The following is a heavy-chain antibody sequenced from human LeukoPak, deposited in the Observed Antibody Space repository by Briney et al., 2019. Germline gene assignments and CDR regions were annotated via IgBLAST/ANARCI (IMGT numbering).Heavy chain of an antibody. J-gene: IGHJ4*02. CDR2: MSYDGNTT. Sequence: PGRSLRLSCAASGFPFSRYSLHWVRQAPDKGLEWVAVMSYDGNTTYYADSVKGRFTISRDNSQSTLYLEMNSLSAEDTATYYCAREEKVGTSFDYWGQGTLVTVSS. CDR1: GFPFSRYS. V-gene: IGHV3-30*01. CDR3: AREEKVGTSFDY. D-gene: IGHD1-26*01.